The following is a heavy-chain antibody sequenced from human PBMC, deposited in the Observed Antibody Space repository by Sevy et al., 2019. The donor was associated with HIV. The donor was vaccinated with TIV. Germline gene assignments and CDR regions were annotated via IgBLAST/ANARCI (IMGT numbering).Heavy chain of an antibody. CDR1: GFTFSNAW. V-gene: IGHV3-15*01. CDR2: IKSKTDGRTT. Sequence: GGSLRLSCAASGFTFSNAWMSWVRQAPGKGLEWVGRIKSKTDGRTTDYAAPVKGRFTISRDDSKNTLYLQMNSLKTEDTAVYYCTTVAQFTAFDIWGQGTMVTVSS. J-gene: IGHJ3*02. CDR3: TTVAQFTAFDI.